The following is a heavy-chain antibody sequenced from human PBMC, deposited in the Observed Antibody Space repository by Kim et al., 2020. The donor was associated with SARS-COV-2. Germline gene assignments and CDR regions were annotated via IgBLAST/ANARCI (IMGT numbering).Heavy chain of an antibody. V-gene: IGHV4-59*01. CDR3: AGSATVTTVDY. J-gene: IGHJ4*02. D-gene: IGHD4-17*01. Sequence: TNYNPSLKSRVTISVATAKNQFSLKLSSVTAADTAVYYCAGSATVTTVDYWGQGTLVTVSS. CDR2: T.